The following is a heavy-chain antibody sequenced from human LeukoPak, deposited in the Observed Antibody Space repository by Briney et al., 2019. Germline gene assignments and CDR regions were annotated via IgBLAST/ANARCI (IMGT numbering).Heavy chain of an antibody. Sequence: SETLSLTCAVYGGSFSGYYWSWIRQPPGKGLEWIGEINHSGSTNYNPSLKSRVTISVDTSKNQFSLKLSSVTAADTAVYYCARQQLVPGRAFDIWGQGTMVTVS. V-gene: IGHV4-34*01. CDR3: ARQQLVPGRAFDI. CDR2: INHSGST. J-gene: IGHJ3*02. CDR1: GGSFSGYY. D-gene: IGHD6-13*01.